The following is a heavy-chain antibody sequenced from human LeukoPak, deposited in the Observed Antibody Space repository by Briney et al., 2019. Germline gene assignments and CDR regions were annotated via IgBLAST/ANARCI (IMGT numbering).Heavy chain of an antibody. CDR1: GGSISSGGYC. D-gene: IGHD2-2*01. J-gene: IGHJ5*02. CDR2: IYYTGST. Sequence: PSETLSLTCTVSGGSISSGGYCWTWIRQHPGKGLEWIGHIYYTGSTYYNPSLKSRVTISGDTSKNQFSLKLNSVTAADTAVYYCARGPPNTDTYCATTSCQNWVDPWGQGTLVTVSS. CDR3: ARGPPNTDTYCATTSCQNWVDP. V-gene: IGHV4-31*03.